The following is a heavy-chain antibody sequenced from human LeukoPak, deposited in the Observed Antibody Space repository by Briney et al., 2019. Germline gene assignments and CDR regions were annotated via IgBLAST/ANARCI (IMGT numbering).Heavy chain of an antibody. CDR3: AREVVVVAATRYYYYGMDV. J-gene: IGHJ6*02. CDR2: ISSDGSST. CDR1: GFTFSSYW. V-gene: IGHV3-74*01. D-gene: IGHD2-15*01. Sequence: GGSLRLSCAASGFTFSSYWMHWVRQAPGEGLVWVSRISSDGSSTSYADSVKGRFTISRDNAKNTLYLQMNSLRAEDTAVYYCAREVVVVAATRYYYYGMDVWGQGTTVTVSS.